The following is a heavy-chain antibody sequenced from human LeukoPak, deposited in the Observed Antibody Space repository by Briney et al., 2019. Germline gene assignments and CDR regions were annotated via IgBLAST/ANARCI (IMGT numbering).Heavy chain of an antibody. V-gene: IGHV3-23*01. CDR2: ISGSGGST. Sequence: GGSLRLSCAASGFTFSSYAMSWVRQAPGKGLEWVSAISGSGGSTYYADSVKGRFTISRDNSKNTLYLQMNSLRAEDTAVYYCARSTTGTTSGDYWGQGTLVTVSS. J-gene: IGHJ4*02. CDR3: ARSTTGTTSGDY. CDR1: GFTFSSYA. D-gene: IGHD1-7*01.